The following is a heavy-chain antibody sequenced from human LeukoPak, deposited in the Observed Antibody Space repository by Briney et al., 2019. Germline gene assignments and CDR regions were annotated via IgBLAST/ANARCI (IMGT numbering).Heavy chain of an antibody. J-gene: IGHJ5*02. Sequence: ASVKVSCKASGYTFTGYYMHWVRQAPGQGLEWMGWINPNSGGTNYAQKFQGRVTMTRDTSISTAYMELSRLRSDDTAVYYCARDEGSIVPWSDPWGQGTLVTVSS. CDR2: INPNSGGT. D-gene: IGHD3-10*01. CDR3: ARDEGSIVPWSDP. V-gene: IGHV1-2*02. CDR1: GYTFTGYY.